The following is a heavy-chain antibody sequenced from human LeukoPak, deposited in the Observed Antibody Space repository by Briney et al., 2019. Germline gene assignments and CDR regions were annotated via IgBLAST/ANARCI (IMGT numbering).Heavy chain of an antibody. CDR2: IIPILGIA. CDR3: ASAVYAMDYYYYGMDV. V-gene: IGHV1-69*02. CDR1: GGTFSSYT. D-gene: IGHD2-8*01. J-gene: IGHJ6*02. Sequence: SVKVSCKASGGTFSSYTISWVRQAPGQGLEWMGRIIPILGIANYAQKFQGRVTITADKSTSTAYMELSSLRSEDTAVHYCASAVYAMDYYYYGMDVWGQGTTVTVSS.